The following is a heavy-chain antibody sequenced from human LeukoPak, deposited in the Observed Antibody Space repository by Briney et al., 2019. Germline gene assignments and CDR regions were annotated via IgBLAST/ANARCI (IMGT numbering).Heavy chain of an antibody. CDR2: INHSGST. D-gene: IGHD4-17*01. J-gene: IGHJ4*02. CDR3: ARVPPPTDYGDYGRNFDY. V-gene: IGHV4-34*01. Sequence: SETLSLTCAVYGGSFSGYYWSWIRQPPGKGLEWIGEINHSGSTNYNPSLKSRVTISVDTSKNQFSLKLSSVTAADTAVYYCARVPPPTDYGDYGRNFDYWGQGTLVTVSS. CDR1: GGSFSGYY.